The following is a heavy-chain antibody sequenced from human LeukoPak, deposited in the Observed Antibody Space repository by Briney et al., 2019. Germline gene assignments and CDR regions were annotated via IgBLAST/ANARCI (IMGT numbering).Heavy chain of an antibody. J-gene: IGHJ4*02. D-gene: IGHD6-13*01. CDR2: INPNSGGT. CDR1: GYTFTAYY. V-gene: IGHV1-2*04. Sequence: ASVKVSCKASGYTFTAYYIHWVRQAPGQGLEWMGWINPNSGGTNYAQKFQGLVTMTRDTSISTAYMELSRLRSDDSAVYFCARSAQVLVAAAKGGFDYWGQGTLVTVSS. CDR3: ARSAQVLVAAAKGGFDY.